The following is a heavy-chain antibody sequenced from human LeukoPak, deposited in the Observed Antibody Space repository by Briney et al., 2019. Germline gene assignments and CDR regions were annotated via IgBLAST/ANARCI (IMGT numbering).Heavy chain of an antibody. D-gene: IGHD3-10*01. CDR1: GGSFSGYY. Sequence: SETLSLTCAVYGGSFSGYYWSWIRQPPGKGLEWIGEINHSGSTNYNPSLKSRVTISVDTSKNQFSLKLSSVTAADTAVYYCARQRAGYYYYTDVWGKGTTVTVSS. CDR2: INHSGST. J-gene: IGHJ6*03. CDR3: ARQRAGYYYYTDV. V-gene: IGHV4-34*01.